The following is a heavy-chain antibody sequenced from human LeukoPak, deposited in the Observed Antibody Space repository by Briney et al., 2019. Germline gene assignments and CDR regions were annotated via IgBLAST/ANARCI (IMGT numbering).Heavy chain of an antibody. D-gene: IGHD6-13*01. J-gene: IGHJ4*02. CDR1: GFTFSSYA. V-gene: IGHV3-23*01. Sequence: PGGSLRLSCAASGFTFSSYAMSWVRQAPGKGLEWVSAISGSGGSTYYADSVKGRFTISRDNAKNSLYLQMNSLRDEDTAVYYCARGQQLVRGFDYWGQGTLVTVSS. CDR2: ISGSGGST. CDR3: ARGQQLVRGFDY.